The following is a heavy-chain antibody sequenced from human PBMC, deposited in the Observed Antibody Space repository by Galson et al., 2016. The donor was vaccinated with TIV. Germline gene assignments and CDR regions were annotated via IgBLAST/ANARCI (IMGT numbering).Heavy chain of an antibody. CDR3: AKVGARGYGDYPYYLEY. D-gene: IGHD4-17*01. CDR1: GFTFYIYG. V-gene: IGHV3-30*18. CDR2: ISYDGTNE. Sequence: SLRLSCAASGFTFYIYGIHWVRQAPGKGLEWLGFISYDGTNEKYAGSVKGRFTISRDNSKNTVALQMNSLRTEDTAVYYCAKVGARGYGDYPYYLEYWGQGTPVIVSS. J-gene: IGHJ4*02.